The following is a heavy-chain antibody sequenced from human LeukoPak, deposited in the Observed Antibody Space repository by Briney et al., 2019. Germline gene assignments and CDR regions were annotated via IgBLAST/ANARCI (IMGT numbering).Heavy chain of an antibody. CDR3: ATARGTDYGDYLNFYWYFDL. V-gene: IGHV1-24*01. CDR1: GYTLTELS. D-gene: IGHD4-17*01. Sequence: ASVKVSCKVSGYTLTELSMHWVRQAPGKGLEWMGGFDPEDGETIYAQKFQGRVTMTEDTSTDTAYMELSSLRSEDTAVYYCATARGTDYGDYLNFYWYFDLWGRGTLVTVSS. J-gene: IGHJ2*01. CDR2: FDPEDGET.